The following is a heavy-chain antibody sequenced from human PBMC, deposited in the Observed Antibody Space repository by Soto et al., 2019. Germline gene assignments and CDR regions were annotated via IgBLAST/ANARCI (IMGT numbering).Heavy chain of an antibody. J-gene: IGHJ4*02. D-gene: IGHD2-8*01. Sequence: GGSLRLSCVASGFMFDSYAMNWVRQAPGKGLEWVSYISPGGDRIYYAESLKGRITISRDNARNSLSLQMNILSDEDTAVYYRTKSADSAGWGVDFWGQGTLVTVSS. CDR2: ISPGGDRI. CDR3: TKSADSAGWGVDF. CDR1: GFMFDSYA. V-gene: IGHV3-48*02.